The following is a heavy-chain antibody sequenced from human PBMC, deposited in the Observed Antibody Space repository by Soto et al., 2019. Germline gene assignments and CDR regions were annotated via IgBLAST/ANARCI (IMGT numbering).Heavy chain of an antibody. CDR3: ARDIRGSGYYFDY. CDR1: GGSISSYY. Sequence: SETLSLTSTVSGGSISSYYRSWIRQPAGKGLEWIGRIYTSGSTNYNPSLKSRVTMSVDTSKNQFSLKLSSVTAADTAVYYCARDIRGSGYYFDYWGQGTLVTVSS. D-gene: IGHD3-3*01. J-gene: IGHJ4*02. V-gene: IGHV4-4*07. CDR2: IYTSGST.